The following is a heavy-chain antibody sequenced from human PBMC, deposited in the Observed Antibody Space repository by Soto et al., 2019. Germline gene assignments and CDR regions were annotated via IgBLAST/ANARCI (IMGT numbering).Heavy chain of an antibody. V-gene: IGHV4-39*01. Sequence: SETLSLTCTVSGGSISSSSYYWAWIRQPPGKGLEWIGSIHYSGSTYYKPSLKSRITISVDTSRNQFSLDLSSVTVADTALYYCARSVSGGGSYSPWGQGTLVTVSS. CDR3: ARSVSGGGSYSP. CDR1: GGSISSSSYY. D-gene: IGHD2-15*01. CDR2: IHYSGST. J-gene: IGHJ5*02.